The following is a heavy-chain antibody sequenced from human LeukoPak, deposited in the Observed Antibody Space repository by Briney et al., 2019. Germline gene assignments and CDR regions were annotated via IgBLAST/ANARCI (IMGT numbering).Heavy chain of an antibody. CDR2: ISSSSSTI. CDR3: ARGPPCGGDCYDLDY. V-gene: IGHV3-48*01. D-gene: IGHD2-21*01. CDR1: GFTFSSYS. J-gene: IGHJ4*02. Sequence: GGSLRLSCAASGFTFSSYSMNWVRQAPGKGLEWVSYISSSSSTIYYADSVKGRFTISRDNAKNSLYLQMNSLRAEDTAVYYCARGPPCGGDCYDLDYWGQGTLVTVSS.